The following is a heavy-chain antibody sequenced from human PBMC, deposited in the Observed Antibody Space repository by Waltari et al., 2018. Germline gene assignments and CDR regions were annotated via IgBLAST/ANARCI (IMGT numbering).Heavy chain of an antibody. CDR3: ARILVNSAFHTTIDS. J-gene: IGHJ4*02. CDR2: VYGDEDK. D-gene: IGHD2-2*01. CDR1: GFSLSTSGMC. Sequence: QVTLRESGPALVKPTQTLPLTCTFAGFSLSTSGMCVSWLRQPPGKARELLARVYGDEDKYYRTSLKTRLTISKDTSKSQVVLTMTYMDPMDTATYYCARILVNSAFHTTIDSWGQGTLVTVSS. V-gene: IGHV2-70*15.